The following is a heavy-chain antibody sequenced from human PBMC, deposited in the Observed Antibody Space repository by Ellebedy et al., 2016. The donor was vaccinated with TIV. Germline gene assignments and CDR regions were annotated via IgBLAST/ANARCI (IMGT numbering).Heavy chain of an antibody. CDR2: ISSRGNYI. Sequence: PGGSLRLSCAASGFTFNTYPMNWVRQAPGKGLEWVSSISSRGNYIHYADSLKGRFTISRDNAKNSLSLQMNSLTVDDTASYFCARGKLGGVPNWFDPWGQGTLVTVSA. J-gene: IGHJ5*02. CDR1: GFTFNTYP. V-gene: IGHV3-21*01. D-gene: IGHD3-16*01. CDR3: ARGKLGGVPNWFDP.